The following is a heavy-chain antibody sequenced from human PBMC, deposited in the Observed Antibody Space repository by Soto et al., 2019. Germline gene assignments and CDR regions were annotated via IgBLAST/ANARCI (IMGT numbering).Heavy chain of an antibody. CDR2: INPSGGST. CDR3: ARPYTYYYDSDYYFDY. CDR1: GYTFTSYY. D-gene: IGHD3-22*01. Sequence: ASVKVSCKASGYTFTSYYMHWVRQAPGQGLEWMGIINPSGGSTSYAQKFQGRVTMTRDTSTSTVYMELSSLRSEDTAVYYCARPYTYYYDSDYYFDYWGQGTLVTVSS. V-gene: IGHV1-46*01. J-gene: IGHJ4*02.